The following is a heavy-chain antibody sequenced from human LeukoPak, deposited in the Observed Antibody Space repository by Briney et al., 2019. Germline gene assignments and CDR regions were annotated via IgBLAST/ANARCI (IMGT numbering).Heavy chain of an antibody. Sequence: ASVKVSCKASGYTFTSYAMHWVRQAPGQRLEWMGWINAGSGNTKYSQKFQGRVTITRDTSASTAYMELSSLRSEDTAVYYCARARSGWPRNWFDPWGQGTLVTVSS. CDR3: ARARSGWPRNWFDP. CDR2: INAGSGNT. J-gene: IGHJ5*02. CDR1: GYTFTSYA. V-gene: IGHV1-3*01. D-gene: IGHD6-19*01.